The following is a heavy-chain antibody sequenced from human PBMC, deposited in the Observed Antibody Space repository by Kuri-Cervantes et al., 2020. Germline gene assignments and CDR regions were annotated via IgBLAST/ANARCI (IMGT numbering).Heavy chain of an antibody. CDR2: INHSGST. V-gene: IGHV4-34*01. Sequence: SETLSLTCTVSGGSISSGYYWSWIRQPPGKGLEWIGEINHSGSTNYNPSLKSRVTISVDTSKNQFSLKLSSVTAADTAVYYCARVPTLGIAARRGRSGVDYWGQGTLVTVSS. J-gene: IGHJ4*02. CDR1: GGSISSGYY. CDR3: ARVPTLGIAARRGRSGVDY. D-gene: IGHD6-6*01.